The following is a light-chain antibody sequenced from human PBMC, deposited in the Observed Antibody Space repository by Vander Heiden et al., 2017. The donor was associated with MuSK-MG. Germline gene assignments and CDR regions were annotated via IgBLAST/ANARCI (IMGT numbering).Light chain of an antibody. Sequence: SSELTQDPAVSVAFGQTVRITCQGDSLRSYYASWSQQKPVQAPVLVIYCKNNPPSGLPERFYGSSAGTTASFTSTGAQAEDEEYYYRKSKDSSGNWVVGGGTKLTVL. V-gene: IGLV3-19*01. CDR3: KSKDSSGNWV. J-gene: IGLJ3*02. CDR2: CKN. CDR1: SLRSYY.